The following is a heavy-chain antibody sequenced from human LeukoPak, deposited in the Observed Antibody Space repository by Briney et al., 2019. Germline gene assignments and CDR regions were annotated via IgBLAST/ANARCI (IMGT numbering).Heavy chain of an antibody. CDR3: ASGELRSYFDY. CDR2: IIPIFGTA. J-gene: IGHJ4*02. Sequence: SVKVSCKASGYTFTSYGINWVRQAPGQGLEWMGGIIPIFGTANYAQKFQGRVTITTDESTSTAYMELSSLRSEDTAVYYCASGELRSYFDYWGQGTLVTVSS. CDR1: GYTFTSYG. D-gene: IGHD1-26*01. V-gene: IGHV1-69*05.